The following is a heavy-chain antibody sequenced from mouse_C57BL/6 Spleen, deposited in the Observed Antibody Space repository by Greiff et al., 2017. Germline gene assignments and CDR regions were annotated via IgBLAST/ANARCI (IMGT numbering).Heavy chain of an antibody. J-gene: IGHJ3*01. Sequence: QVQLQQSGPELVKPGASVKISCKASGYAFSSSWMNWVKQRPGKGLEWIGRIYPGDGDTNYNGKFKGKATLTADKSSSTAYMQLSSLTSDDSAVYVCSHNSWFGYWGQGTLVTVSA. CDR2: IYPGDGDT. V-gene: IGHV1-82*01. CDR1: GYAFSSSW. CDR3: SHNSWFGY.